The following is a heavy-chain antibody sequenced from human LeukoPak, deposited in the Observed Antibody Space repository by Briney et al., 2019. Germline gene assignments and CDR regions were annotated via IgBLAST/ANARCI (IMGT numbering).Heavy chain of an antibody. J-gene: IGHJ4*02. CDR3: ARDTSSYPQLDD. CDR1: GFVFRNNA. V-gene: IGHV3-33*01. CDR2: IWNDGNNK. D-gene: IGHD3-16*02. Sequence: GKSLRLSCTASGFVFRNNAMHWVRQAPGRGLEWVADIWNDGNNKYYADSVRGRFTISRDNSKNTLYLQMNSLRVDDTARYYCARDTSSYPQLDDWGQGTLVTVSS.